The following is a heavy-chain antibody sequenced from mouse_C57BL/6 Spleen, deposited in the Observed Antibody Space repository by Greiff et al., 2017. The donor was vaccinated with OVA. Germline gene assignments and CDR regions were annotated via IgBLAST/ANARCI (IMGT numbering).Heavy chain of an antibody. J-gene: IGHJ3*01. V-gene: IGHV1-64*01. D-gene: IGHD1-1*01. CDR3: AREYYYPY. CDR1: GYTFTSYG. CDR2: ILPNVGRT. Sequence: VQLQQPGAELVKPGASVRLSCKASGYTFTSYGMHWVNQRPGQGLEWMGMILPNVGRTNKKEKFKSKATLTVDKSSSTAYMQRSSLTSEDSAVYYCAREYYYPYWGQGTLVTVSA.